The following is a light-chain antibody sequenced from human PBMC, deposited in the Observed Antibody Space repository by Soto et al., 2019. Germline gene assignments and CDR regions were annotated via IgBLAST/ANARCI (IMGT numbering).Light chain of an antibody. V-gene: IGKV4-1*01. CDR1: QSVLYSSNNNNY. J-gene: IGKJ4*01. Sequence: DIVMTQSPDSLAVSLGERATINCKSSQSVLYSSNNNNYLAWHQQKPGQPPKLLIYWASTRESGVPDRFSGSGSGTDFTLTISTLQAEDVAVYYCQQYYSIPPSFGGGTKVGIK. CDR2: WAS. CDR3: QQYYSIPPS.